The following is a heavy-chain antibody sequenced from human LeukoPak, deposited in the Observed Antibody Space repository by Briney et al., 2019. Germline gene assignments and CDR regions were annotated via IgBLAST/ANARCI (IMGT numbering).Heavy chain of an antibody. CDR2: IIPIFDTT. D-gene: IGHD6-19*01. CDR3: ATDHVAVAGLYWYFDL. V-gene: IGHV1-69*13. Sequence: GASVKVSCKASGGTFSSYAISWVRQAPGQGLEWMGGIIPIFDTTNYAQKFQGRVAITADESTSTAYMELSSLRSEDTAVYYCATDHVAVAGLYWYFDLWGRGTLVTVSS. J-gene: IGHJ2*01. CDR1: GGTFSSYA.